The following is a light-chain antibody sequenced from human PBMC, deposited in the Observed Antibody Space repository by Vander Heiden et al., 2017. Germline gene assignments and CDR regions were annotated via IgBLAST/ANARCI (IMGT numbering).Light chain of an antibody. CDR2: YNT. V-gene: IGLV1-40*01. J-gene: IGLJ1*01. Sequence: QSVLTQPPSVSGAPGQRVTTSCTGSSSNIGAGYNVHWFQQLPGTAPKLLIYYNTNRFSGVPDRFSGSKSGTSASLAITGLQAEDEADYYCQSYDASLSGFYVFGTGTKVTV. CDR1: SSNIGAGYN. CDR3: QSYDASLSGFYV.